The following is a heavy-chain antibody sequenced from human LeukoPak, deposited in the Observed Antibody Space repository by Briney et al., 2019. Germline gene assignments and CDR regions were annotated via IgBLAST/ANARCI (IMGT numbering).Heavy chain of an antibody. CDR3: AREGPGSSGDY. CDR1: GDSIASSSYY. Sequence: PSETLSLTCTVSGDSIASSSYYWSWIRQPAGKGLEWIGRIYTSGSTNYNPSLKSRVTISVDTSKNQFSLKLSSVTAADTAVYYCAREGPGSSGDYWGQGTLVTVSS. V-gene: IGHV4-61*02. D-gene: IGHD6-6*01. J-gene: IGHJ4*02. CDR2: IYTSGST.